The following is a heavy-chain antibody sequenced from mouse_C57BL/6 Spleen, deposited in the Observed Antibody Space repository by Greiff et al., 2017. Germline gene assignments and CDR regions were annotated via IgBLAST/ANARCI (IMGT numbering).Heavy chain of an antibody. J-gene: IGHJ3*01. D-gene: IGHD2-3*01. V-gene: IGHV1-76*01. Sequence: QVQLKESGAELVRPGASVKLSCKASGYTFTDYYINWVKQRPGQGLEWIARIYPGSGNTYYNEKFKGKATLTAEKSSSTAYMQLSSLTSEDSAVYFCARDDGYYGGFAYWGQGTLVTVSA. CDR3: ARDDGYYGGFAY. CDR1: GYTFTDYY. CDR2: IYPGSGNT.